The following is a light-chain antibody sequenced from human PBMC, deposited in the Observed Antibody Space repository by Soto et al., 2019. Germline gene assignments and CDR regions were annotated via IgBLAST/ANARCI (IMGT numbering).Light chain of an antibody. CDR2: AAS. J-gene: IGKJ3*01. V-gene: IGKV1-39*01. CDR3: QQSFSSPIT. Sequence: DIQMTQSPSSLSASVGDRVSITCRASQSIRSHLNWYQQKAGKAPKVLIYAASSLQGGVPSRFSGSGSGTDFTLTIKSLQPEDFATYYWQQSFSSPITFGPGTKVDIK. CDR1: QSIRSH.